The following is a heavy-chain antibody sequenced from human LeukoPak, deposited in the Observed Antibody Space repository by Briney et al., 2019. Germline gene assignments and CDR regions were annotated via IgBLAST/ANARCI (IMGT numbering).Heavy chain of an antibody. Sequence: TGGSLRLSCAASGFTFSSYEMNWVRQAPGKGLEWVSYISSSGSTIYYADSVKGRFTISRDNAKNSLYLQMNSLRAEDTAVYYCARDRSWSGTLDYWGQGTLVTVSS. CDR1: GFTFSSYE. CDR3: ARDRSWSGTLDY. J-gene: IGHJ4*02. V-gene: IGHV3-48*03. D-gene: IGHD3-10*01. CDR2: ISSSGSTI.